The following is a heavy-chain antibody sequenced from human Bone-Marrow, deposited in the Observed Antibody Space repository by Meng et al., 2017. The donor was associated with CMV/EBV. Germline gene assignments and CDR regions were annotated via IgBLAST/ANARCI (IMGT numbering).Heavy chain of an antibody. J-gene: IGHJ4*02. Sequence: ESLKISCAASGFTFSSYWMSWVRQAPGKGLEWIGEINHSGSTNYNPSLKSRVTISVDTSKNQFSLKLSSVTAADTAVYYCARAPKGGSFDYWGQGTLVTVSS. CDR1: GFTFSSYW. D-gene: IGHD3-16*01. CDR2: INHSGST. V-gene: IGHV4-34*01. CDR3: ARAPKGGSFDY.